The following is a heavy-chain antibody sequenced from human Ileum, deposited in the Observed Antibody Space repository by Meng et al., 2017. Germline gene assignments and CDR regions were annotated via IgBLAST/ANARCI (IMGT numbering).Heavy chain of an antibody. CDR2: ISYDGRNK. V-gene: IGHV3-30*04. J-gene: IGHJ4*02. D-gene: IGHD3-22*01. CDR1: GFTFSRYA. Sequence: QVQLVESGGGVVQPGRSLRLSCAASGFTFSRYAMLWVRQVTGKGLEWVAVISYDGRNKYYADSVKGRFTIARENSKNTLYLQMNSLRAEDTAVYYCARDTKNYYDSSGYPGPLDYWGQGTLVTSPQ. CDR3: ARDTKNYYDSSGYPGPLDY.